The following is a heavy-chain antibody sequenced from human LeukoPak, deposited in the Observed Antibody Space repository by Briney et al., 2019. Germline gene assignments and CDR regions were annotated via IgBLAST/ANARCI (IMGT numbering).Heavy chain of an antibody. D-gene: IGHD3-22*01. Sequence: ASVKVSCKVSGYTFTSYGISWVRQAPGQGLEWMGWISAYNGNTNYAQKLQGRVTMTTDTSTSTAYMELRSLRSDDTAVYYCARGASYYYDSSGYSEPYYFDYWGQGTLVTVSS. J-gene: IGHJ4*02. CDR3: ARGASYYYDSSGYSEPYYFDY. CDR2: ISAYNGNT. CDR1: GYTFTSYG. V-gene: IGHV1-18*01.